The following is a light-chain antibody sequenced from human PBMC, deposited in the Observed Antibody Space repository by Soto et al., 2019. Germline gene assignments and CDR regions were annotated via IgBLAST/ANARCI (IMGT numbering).Light chain of an antibody. CDR2: GNS. V-gene: IGLV1-40*01. J-gene: IGLJ1*01. Sequence: QSVLTQPPSVSGAPGQRVTISCTGISSNIGAGYDVHWYQQFPGTAPKLLIYGNSNRPSGVPDRFSGSKSGTSASLTITGLQAEDEADYYCQSYDSSLSGVFGSGTKGTVL. CDR3: QSYDSSLSGV. CDR1: SSNIGAGYD.